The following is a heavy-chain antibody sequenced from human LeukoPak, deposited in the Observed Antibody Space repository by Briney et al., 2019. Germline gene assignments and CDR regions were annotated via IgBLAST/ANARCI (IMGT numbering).Heavy chain of an antibody. CDR2: ISAYNGNT. Sequence: ASVKVSCKASGYTFTSYGISWVRQAPGQGLEWMGWISAYNGNTNYAQKLQGRVTMTTDTSTSTAYKELRSLRSDDTAVYYCAALPTLWFGELFWGQGTLVTVSS. CDR1: GYTFTSYG. V-gene: IGHV1-18*01. D-gene: IGHD3-10*01. J-gene: IGHJ4*02. CDR3: AALPTLWFGELF.